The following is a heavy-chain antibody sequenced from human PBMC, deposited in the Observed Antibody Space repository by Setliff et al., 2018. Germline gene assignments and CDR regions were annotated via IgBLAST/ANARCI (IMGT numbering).Heavy chain of an antibody. CDR2: ISAYNGNT. J-gene: IGHJ4*02. V-gene: IGHV1-18*01. D-gene: IGHD2-15*01. Sequence: ASMKVSCKASGYTFTSYGISWVRQAPGQGLEWMGWISAYNGNTNYAQKLQGRVTMTTDTSTSTAYMELRSLRSDDTAVYYCAREVPLLGYCSGGSCYQPVFDYWGQGTLVTVSS. CDR1: GYTFTSYG. CDR3: AREVPLLGYCSGGSCYQPVFDY.